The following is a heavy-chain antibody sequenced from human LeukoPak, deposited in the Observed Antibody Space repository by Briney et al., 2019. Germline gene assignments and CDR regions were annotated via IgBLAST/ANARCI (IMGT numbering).Heavy chain of an antibody. D-gene: IGHD1-26*01. V-gene: IGHV3-72*01. CDR2: TRNRANSYTA. CDR1: GFTFSDHY. J-gene: IGHJ3*02. CDR3: ARVKVEWELLQIAFDI. Sequence: GSLRLSCAASGFTFSDHYMDLVRQPPGKGLEWVGRTRNRANSYTAEYAASVKGRFTISRDDSKNSLYLQMNSPKTEDTAVYYCARVKVEWELLQIAFDIWGQGTMVTVSS.